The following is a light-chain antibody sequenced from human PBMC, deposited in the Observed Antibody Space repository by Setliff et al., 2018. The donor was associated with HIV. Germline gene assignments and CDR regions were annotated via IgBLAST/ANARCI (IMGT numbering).Light chain of an antibody. CDR3: SSFRRSSLSSYV. Sequence: QSALAQPASVSGSPGQSITISCTGTGSDVGGYNYVSWYQQYPGKAPKLMIYEVNNRPSGVSSRFSGSKSGDTASLTISGLQAEDEADYYCSSFRRSSLSSYVFGSGTKVTVL. J-gene: IGLJ1*01. V-gene: IGLV2-14*01. CDR1: GSDVGGYNY. CDR2: EVN.